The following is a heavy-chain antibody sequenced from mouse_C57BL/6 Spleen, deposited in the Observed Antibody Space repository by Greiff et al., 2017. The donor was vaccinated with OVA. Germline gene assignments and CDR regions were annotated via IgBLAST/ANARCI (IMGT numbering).Heavy chain of an antibody. J-gene: IGHJ2*01. CDR2: IHPNSGST. V-gene: IGHV1-64*01. CDR1: GYTFTSYW. D-gene: IGHD1-1*01. CDR3: ARRVVVAYYFDY. Sequence: QVQLQQSGAELVKPGASVKLSCKASGYTFTSYWMHWVKQRPGQGLAWIGMIHPNSGSTNYNEKFKSKATLTVDKSSSTAYMQLSSLTSEDSAVDYCARRVVVAYYFDYWGQGTTLTVSS.